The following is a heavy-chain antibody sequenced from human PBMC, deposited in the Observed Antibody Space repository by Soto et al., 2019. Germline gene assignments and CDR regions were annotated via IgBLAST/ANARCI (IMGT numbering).Heavy chain of an antibody. V-gene: IGHV1-46*01. CDR3: ARTSQMYYDFWSGYWDCDY. Sequence: ASVKVSCKASGYTFTSYYMHWVRQAPGQGLEWMGIINPSGGSTSYAQKFQGRVTMTRDTSTSTVYMELSSLRSEDTAVYYCARTSQMYYDFWSGYWDCDYWGQGXLVTVYS. CDR1: GYTFTSYY. CDR2: INPSGGST. J-gene: IGHJ4*02. D-gene: IGHD3-3*01.